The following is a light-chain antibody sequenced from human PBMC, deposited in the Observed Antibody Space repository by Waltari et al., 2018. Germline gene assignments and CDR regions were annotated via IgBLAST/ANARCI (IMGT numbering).Light chain of an antibody. J-gene: IGLJ3*02. Sequence: SSELTQDPAVSVALGTTVRIKCPGDSPRSEYARGYQQKPGRAPVLVIYGKNNRPSGIPDRFSGSSSGNTASLTITGAQAEDEADYYCNSRDSSGNHWVFGGGTKLTVL. V-gene: IGLV3-19*01. CDR2: GKN. CDR3: NSRDSSGNHWV. CDR1: SPRSEY.